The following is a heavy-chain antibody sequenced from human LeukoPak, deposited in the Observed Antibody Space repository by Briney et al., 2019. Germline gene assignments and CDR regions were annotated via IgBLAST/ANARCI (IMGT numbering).Heavy chain of an antibody. D-gene: IGHD4-17*01. J-gene: IGHJ4*02. Sequence: PSGTLSLTCVVSGYSISSGFWWSWVRQPPGKGLEWIGEIHRSGSTNYNPSLKSRVTISVDKSKNQFSLDLSSVTATDTATYFCARNGHYSADYWGQGTLVTISS. CDR1: GYSISSGFW. CDR3: ARNGHYSADY. CDR2: IHRSGST. V-gene: IGHV4-4*02.